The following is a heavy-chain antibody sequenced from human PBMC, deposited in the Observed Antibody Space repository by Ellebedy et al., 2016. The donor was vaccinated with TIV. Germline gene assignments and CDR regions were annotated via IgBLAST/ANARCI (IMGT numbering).Heavy chain of an antibody. CDR2: IYYSGCT. Sequence: GSLRLSXAVYGGSFSGYYWSWIRQPPGKGLAWIGSIYYSGCTYYNPSLKSRVTISVDTSKNQVSLKLSSVTAADTAVYYCARGDSSYYDSSRYPHWYFDLWGRGTLVTVSS. CDR3: ARGDSSYYDSSRYPHWYFDL. J-gene: IGHJ2*01. D-gene: IGHD3-22*01. CDR1: GGSFSGYY. V-gene: IGHV4-34*01.